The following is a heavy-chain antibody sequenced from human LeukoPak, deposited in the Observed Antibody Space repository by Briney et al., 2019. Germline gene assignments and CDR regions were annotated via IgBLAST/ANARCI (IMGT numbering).Heavy chain of an antibody. CDR3: ARDLGYSSSWGYYYYYMDV. V-gene: IGHV1-69*13. Sequence: ASVKVSCKASGGTFSSYAISWVRQAPGQGLEWMGGIIPIFGTANYAQKFQGRVTITADESTSTAYMELSSLRSEDTAVYYCARDLGYSSSWGYYYYYMDVWGKGTTVTVSS. J-gene: IGHJ6*03. D-gene: IGHD6-13*01. CDR1: GGTFSSYA. CDR2: IIPIFGTA.